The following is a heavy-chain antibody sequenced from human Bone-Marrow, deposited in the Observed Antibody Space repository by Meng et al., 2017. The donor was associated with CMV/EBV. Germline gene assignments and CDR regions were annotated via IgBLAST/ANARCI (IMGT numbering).Heavy chain of an antibody. Sequence: GESLKISCAASGFTFSGYAMSWVRQAPGGGLEWVSTITGRGDISYYADSVKGRFTISRDNSKNTLYLQMNSLRAEDTAIYYCAKDPQDRRGYYDGFDIWGQGTMVTVSS. V-gene: IGHV3-23*01. CDR3: AKDPQDRRGYYDGFDI. J-gene: IGHJ3*02. CDR1: GFTFSGYA. CDR2: ITGRGDIS. D-gene: IGHD3-22*01.